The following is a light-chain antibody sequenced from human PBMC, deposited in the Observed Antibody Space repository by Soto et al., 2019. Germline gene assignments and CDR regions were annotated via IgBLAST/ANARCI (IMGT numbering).Light chain of an antibody. CDR1: SGHSSYA. CDR3: QTWGTGFQF. CDR2: LNNDGSH. Sequence: QLVLTQSPSASASLGASVTLTCTLSSGHSSYAIAWHQKQPGKGPRYLMDLNNDGSHTKGDGIPDRFSGSSSGADRFLIISSLQSEDEADYYCQTWGTGFQFFGGGTQLTVL. J-gene: IGLJ2*01. V-gene: IGLV4-69*01.